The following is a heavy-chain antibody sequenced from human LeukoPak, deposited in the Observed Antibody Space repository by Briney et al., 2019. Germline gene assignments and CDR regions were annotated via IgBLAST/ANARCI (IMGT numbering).Heavy chain of an antibody. CDR2: IYYSGST. J-gene: IGHJ5*02. V-gene: IGHV4-59*11. CDR3: ARVGSLAYCSGGSCYSDPNWFDP. CDR1: GGSISSHY. Sequence: SETLSLTCTVSGGSISSHYWSWIRQPPGKGLEWIGYIYYSGSTNYNPSLKSRVTISVDTSKNQFSLKLSSVTAADTAVYYCARVGSLAYCSGGSCYSDPNWFDPWGQGTLVTVSS. D-gene: IGHD2-15*01.